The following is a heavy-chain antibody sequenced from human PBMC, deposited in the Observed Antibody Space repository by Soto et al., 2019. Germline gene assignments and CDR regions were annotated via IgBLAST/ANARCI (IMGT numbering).Heavy chain of an antibody. Sequence: QVQLVQSGAEVKKPGSSVKVSCKASGGTFSSYAISWVRQAPGQGLEWMGGIIPIFGIANYAQKFQGRVTITADESTSTAYMELSSLRSEDTAVYYCARENIVATIRNYYYYYGMDVWGQGTTVTVSS. CDR2: IIPIFGIA. CDR1: GGTFSSYA. J-gene: IGHJ6*02. D-gene: IGHD5-12*01. CDR3: ARENIVATIRNYYYYYGMDV. V-gene: IGHV1-69*01.